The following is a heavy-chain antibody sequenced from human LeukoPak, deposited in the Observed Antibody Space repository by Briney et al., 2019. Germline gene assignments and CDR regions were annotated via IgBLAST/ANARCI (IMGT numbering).Heavy chain of an antibody. V-gene: IGHV3-30*02. CDR1: GCTFRGYG. CDR2: IRYDGSNK. D-gene: IGHD3-22*01. J-gene: IGHJ4*02. CDR3: VKGYSSSEY. Sequence: GGSLRLSCAASGCTFRGYGLNWVRQAPGKGLGWVAFIRYDGSNKYYADPVKGRFTISRDNSKNTLFLQMNSLRAEDMAVYYCVKGYSSSEYWGQGTLVTVSS.